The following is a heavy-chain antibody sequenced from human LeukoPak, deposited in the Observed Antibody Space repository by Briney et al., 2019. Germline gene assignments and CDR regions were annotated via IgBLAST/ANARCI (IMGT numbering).Heavy chain of an antibody. D-gene: IGHD3-10*01. CDR3: ARVGYYYGSGSFKAYYFDY. CDR2: IYYSGST. V-gene: IGHV4-31*03. CDR1: GGSMSSGGYY. J-gene: IGHJ4*02. Sequence: SETLSLTCTVSGGSMSSGGYYWSWIRQHPGKGLEWIGYIYYSGSTYYNPSLKSRVTIPVDTSKNQFSLKLSSVTATDTAVYYCARVGYYYGSGSFKAYYFDYWGQGTLVTVSS.